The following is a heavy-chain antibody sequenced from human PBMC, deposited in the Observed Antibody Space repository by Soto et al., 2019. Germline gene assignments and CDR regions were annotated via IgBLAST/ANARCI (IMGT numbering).Heavy chain of an antibody. CDR1: GYIFTTYT. CDR3: ATTLGYCSGSSCREAY. Sequence: GASVKVSCKASGYIFTTYTIHWVRQAPGHRLERMGWINTDNGNTKYSQKFQDRVTITRDASASTASMELSGLRSEDTAVYYCATTLGYCSGSSCREAYWGQGTLVTVSS. V-gene: IGHV1-3*04. J-gene: IGHJ4*02. D-gene: IGHD2-15*01. CDR2: INTDNGNT.